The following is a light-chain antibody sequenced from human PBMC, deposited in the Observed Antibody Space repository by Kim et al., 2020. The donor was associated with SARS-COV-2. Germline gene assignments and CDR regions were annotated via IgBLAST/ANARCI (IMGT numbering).Light chain of an antibody. CDR2: DVS. CDR3: SSYTATSTFDV. V-gene: IGLV2-14*03. Sequence: SFTISGTGTISDVVGYNDVSWYQHHPDKAPKLMIFDVSERPSGVSNRFAGAKSGNTASLTISGLQAEDEADYYCSSYTATSTFDVFGTGTKVTVL. J-gene: IGLJ1*01. CDR1: ISDVVGYND.